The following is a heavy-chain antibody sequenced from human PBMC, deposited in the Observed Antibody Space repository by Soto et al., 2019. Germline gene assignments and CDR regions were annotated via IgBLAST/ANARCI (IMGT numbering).Heavy chain of an antibody. CDR2: MYYGGSN. J-gene: IGHJ3*02. CDR1: VASISTYY. V-gene: IGHV4-59*01. Sequence: SETLSLTCSVSVASISTYYWSWIRQRPGKGLELVGYMYYGGSNSYSPFLQNRVTMSVDTSKNLLSPKLRSVTAAHTAVYYCARLGDSSGWGDALDIWGPGTIVTVSS. CDR3: ARLGDSSGWGDALDI. D-gene: IGHD6-19*01.